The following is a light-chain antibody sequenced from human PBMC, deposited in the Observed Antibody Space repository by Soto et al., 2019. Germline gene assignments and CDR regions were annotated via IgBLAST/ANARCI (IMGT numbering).Light chain of an antibody. CDR2: EVT. J-gene: IGLJ1*01. CDR1: SSDVGGYNY. CDR3: NSYTTLSNRV. Sequence: QSVLTQPPSASGSPGQSVAISCTGTSSDVGGYNYVSWYQQHPGKAPKLMIYEVTNRPSGVSNRFSGSKSGNTASLTISGLQAEDEANYYCNSYTTLSNRVFGTGNKVTVL. V-gene: IGLV2-14*01.